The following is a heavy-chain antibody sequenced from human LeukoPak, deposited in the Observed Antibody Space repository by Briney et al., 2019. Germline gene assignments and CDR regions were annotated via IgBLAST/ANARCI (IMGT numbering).Heavy chain of an antibody. CDR3: ATAAIWLYSSSWYPVNY. CDR2: INPNSGGT. D-gene: IGHD6-13*01. Sequence: ASVKVSCKASGYTFTGYYMHWVRQAPGQGLEWMGWINPNSGGTNYAQKFQGRVTMTRDTSISTAYMELSRLRSGDPAVYYCATAAIWLYSSSWYPVNYWGQGTLVTVSS. V-gene: IGHV1-2*02. CDR1: GYTFTGYY. J-gene: IGHJ4*02.